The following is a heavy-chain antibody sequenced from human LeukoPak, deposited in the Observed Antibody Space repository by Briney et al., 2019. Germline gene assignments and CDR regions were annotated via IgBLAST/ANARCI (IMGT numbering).Heavy chain of an antibody. V-gene: IGHV1-46*01. D-gene: IGHD2-15*01. CDR1: GCTFTSYY. CDR2: INPSGGST. J-gene: IGHJ4*02. CDR3: ARVGCSGGSCYSTFDY. Sequence: ASVKVSCKASGCTFTSYYMHWVRQAPGQGLEWMGIINPSGGSTSYAQNFQGRVTMTRDTSTNTVYMELSSLRSEDTAVYYCARVGCSGGSCYSTFDYWGQGTLVTVSS.